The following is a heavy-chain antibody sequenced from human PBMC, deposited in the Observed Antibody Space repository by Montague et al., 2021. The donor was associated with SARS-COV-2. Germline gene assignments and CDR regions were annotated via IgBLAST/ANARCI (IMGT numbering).Heavy chain of an antibody. J-gene: IGHJ6*02. CDR1: GFSLTTSVMC. CDR2: IDWDDDK. V-gene: IGHV2-70*11. CDR3: ARRGQPAGNYAPRGYYGLDV. D-gene: IGHD1-7*01. Sequence: PALVKPTQTLTLTCTFSGFSLTTSVMCVSWIRQPPGKAPEWLARIDWDDDKHYNASLKTRLTISKYTSKNHVVLTMTNMDPVDTGTYYGARRGQPAGNYAPRGYYGLDVWGRGTTVIVSS.